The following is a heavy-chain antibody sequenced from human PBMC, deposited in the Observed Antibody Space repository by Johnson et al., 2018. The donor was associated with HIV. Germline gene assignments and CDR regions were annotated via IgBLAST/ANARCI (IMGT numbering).Heavy chain of an antibody. D-gene: IGHD3-22*01. CDR2: IKQDGTDK. CDR1: GFTFSNAW. J-gene: IGHJ3*02. Sequence: MQLVESGGGLVKPGGSLRLSCAASGFTFSNAWMTWVRQAPGKGPEWVASIKQDGTDKHHVDSVKGRLTISRDNGRNSLFLQMNGLRGEDTAVYYCVRERWGSYYGAFDIWGQGTVVIVSS. V-gene: IGHV3-7*01. CDR3: VRERWGSYYGAFDI.